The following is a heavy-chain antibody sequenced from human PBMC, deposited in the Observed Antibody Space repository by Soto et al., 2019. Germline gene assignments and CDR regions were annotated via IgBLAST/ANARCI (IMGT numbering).Heavy chain of an antibody. CDR3: ARARVAATRPRLDH. D-gene: IGHD2-15*01. Sequence: XSVKVSCKASVFTFTCYYIHWVRQAPGQGLEWMGWMNPNNGDSKYAQKFQGRVSMTRDMSITTAYLTLTSLRSDGTAIFYCARARVAATRPRLDHWGQGTLVTVSS. CDR1: VFTFTCYY. V-gene: IGHV1-2*02. CDR2: MNPNNGDS. J-gene: IGHJ5*02.